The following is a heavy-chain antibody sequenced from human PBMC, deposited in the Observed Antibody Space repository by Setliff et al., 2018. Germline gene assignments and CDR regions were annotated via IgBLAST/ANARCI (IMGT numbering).Heavy chain of an antibody. J-gene: IGHJ4*02. CDR1: GRSITSGSSY. V-gene: IGHV4-61*02. Sequence: SETLSLTCAVSGRSITSGSSYWSWFRQPAGKGLERVVRLHTRGSTTYNPSLQRRVTTSVDTSKNHFSLNLTSVAAADTAVYYCAIRDGSIIYREFFDYWGQGALVTVSS. CDR3: AIRDGSIIYREFFDY. D-gene: IGHD3-10*01. CDR2: LHTRGST.